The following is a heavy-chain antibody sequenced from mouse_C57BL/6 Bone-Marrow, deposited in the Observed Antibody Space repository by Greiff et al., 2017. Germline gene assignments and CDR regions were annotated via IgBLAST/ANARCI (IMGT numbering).Heavy chain of an antibody. CDR3: ASPTAQGIAY. CDR1: GYSFTGYY. V-gene: IGHV1-42*01. Sequence: VQLKQSGPELVKPGASVKISCKASGYSFTGYYMNWVKQSPEKSLEWIGEINPSTGGTTYNQKFKAKATLTVDKSSSTAYMQLKSLTSEDAAVYYCASPTAQGIAYWGQGTLVTVSA. CDR2: INPSTGGT. D-gene: IGHD3-2*02. J-gene: IGHJ3*01.